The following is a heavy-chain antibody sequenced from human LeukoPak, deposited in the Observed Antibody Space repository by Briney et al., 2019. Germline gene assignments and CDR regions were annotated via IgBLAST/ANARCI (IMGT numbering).Heavy chain of an antibody. Sequence: SQTLSLTCAVSGDILSSNSSAWHWLRQSPARGLEWLGSTYYRSKWYNGYAVYVKSRITITPDTSTNQFSLHLNSVSPEDTAVYYCVRSGDTGSLDVWGKGTTVTVSA. V-gene: IGHV6-1*01. CDR3: VRSGDTGSLDV. J-gene: IGHJ6*04. D-gene: IGHD1-26*01. CDR1: GDILSSNSSA. CDR2: TYYRSKWYN.